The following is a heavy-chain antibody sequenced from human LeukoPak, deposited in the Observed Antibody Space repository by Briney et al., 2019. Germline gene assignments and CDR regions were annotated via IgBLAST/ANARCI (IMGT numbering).Heavy chain of an antibody. J-gene: IGHJ4*02. V-gene: IGHV1-69*13. Sequence: SVKVSCKASGGTFSSYAISWVRQAPGQGLEWMGGIIPIFGTANYAQKFQGRVTITADESTSTAYMELSSLRSEDTAVYYCARDRTPCTNGVCYIYDYWGQGTLVTVSS. CDR1: GGTFSSYA. D-gene: IGHD2-8*01. CDR2: IIPIFGTA. CDR3: ARDRTPCTNGVCYIYDY.